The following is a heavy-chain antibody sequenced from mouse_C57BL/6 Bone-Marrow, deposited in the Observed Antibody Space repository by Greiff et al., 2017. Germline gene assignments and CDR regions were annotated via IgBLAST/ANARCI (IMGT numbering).Heavy chain of an antibody. Sequence: QVQLKESGAELVKPGASVKLSCKASGYTFTSYWMHWVKQRPGRGLEWIGRIDPNSGGTKYNEKFKSKATLTVDKPSSTAYMQLSSLTSEDSAVYYCAIYYGSSYGGYFDYWGQGTTLTVSS. J-gene: IGHJ2*01. V-gene: IGHV1-72*01. CDR3: AIYYGSSYGGYFDY. D-gene: IGHD1-1*01. CDR1: GYTFTSYW. CDR2: IDPNSGGT.